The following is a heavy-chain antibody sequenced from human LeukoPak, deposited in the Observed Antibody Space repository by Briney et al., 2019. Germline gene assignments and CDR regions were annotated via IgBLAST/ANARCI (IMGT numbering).Heavy chain of an antibody. CDR2: IYTSGST. CDR1: GGSFSGYY. Sequence: PSETLSLTCAVYGGSFSGYYWSWIRQPPGKGLEWIGRIYTSGSTNYNPSLKSRVTMSVDTSKNQFSLKLSSVTAADTAVYYCARGLFSYYDSSGYQTHYYYGMDVWGQGTTVTVSS. V-gene: IGHV4-59*10. D-gene: IGHD3-22*01. CDR3: ARGLFSYYDSSGYQTHYYYGMDV. J-gene: IGHJ6*02.